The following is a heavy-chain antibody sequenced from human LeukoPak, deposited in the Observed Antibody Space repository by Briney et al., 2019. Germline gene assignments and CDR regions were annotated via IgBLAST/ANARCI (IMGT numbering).Heavy chain of an antibody. CDR2: ISSSGSTM. CDR3: ASGGIYYGAAFDF. Sequence: SGGSLRRSCAASGFTFSDYYMSWIRQAPGKGLEWVSYISSSGSTMYYADSVKGRFTISRDNAKNSLYLQMNSLRAEDTALYYCASGGIYYGAAFDFWGQGSLVTVSA. D-gene: IGHD1-26*01. CDR1: GFTFSDYY. J-gene: IGHJ4*02. V-gene: IGHV3-11*01.